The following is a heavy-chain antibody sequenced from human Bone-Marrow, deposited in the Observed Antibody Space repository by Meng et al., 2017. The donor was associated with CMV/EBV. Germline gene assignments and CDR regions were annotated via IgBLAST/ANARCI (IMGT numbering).Heavy chain of an antibody. V-gene: IGHV3-21*01. CDR3: ARDPGSWFDP. CDR2: ISRRSRYI. CDR1: GFTFSYNS. Sequence: LSCAASGFTFSYNSMNWVRQAPGKGLECVSSISRRSRYIYYADSVKGRFTISRDNAKNSLYLQMNSLRAEDTAVYYCARDPGSWFDPWGQGTLVTVSS. J-gene: IGHJ5*02.